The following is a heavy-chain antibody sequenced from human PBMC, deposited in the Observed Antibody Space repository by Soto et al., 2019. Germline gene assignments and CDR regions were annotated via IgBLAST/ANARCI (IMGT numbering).Heavy chain of an antibody. Sequence: QITLKESGPTLVKPTQTLTLTCTFSGFSLSTSGVGVGWIRQPPGKALEWLALIYWDDDQRYSPSLKSRLTIAKDTSKHQVLLTMTNMDPVDTATYYCAGSRSLAARGGFDYWGQGTLVTVSS. CDR3: AGSRSLAARGGFDY. CDR1: GFSLSTSGVG. D-gene: IGHD6-6*01. V-gene: IGHV2-5*02. CDR2: IYWDDDQ. J-gene: IGHJ4*02.